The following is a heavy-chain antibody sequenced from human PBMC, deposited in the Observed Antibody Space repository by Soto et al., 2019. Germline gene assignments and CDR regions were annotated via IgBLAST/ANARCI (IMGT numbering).Heavy chain of an antibody. CDR3: ARDQLLLVPAVDYYVMDV. V-gene: IGHV1-18*01. CDR2: ISAYNGNT. Sequence: QVQLVQSGAEVKKPGASVKVSCKASGYTFTSYGISWVRQAPGQGLEWMGWISAYNGNTNYAQKLQGRVTMTTDTSTSTAYMELMSLRSDDTAVYYCARDQLLLVPAVDYYVMDVWGQGTTVTVFS. D-gene: IGHD6-13*01. CDR1: GYTFTSYG. J-gene: IGHJ6*01.